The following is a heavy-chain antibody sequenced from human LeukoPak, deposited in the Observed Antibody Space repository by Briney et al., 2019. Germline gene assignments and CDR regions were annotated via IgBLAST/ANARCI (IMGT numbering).Heavy chain of an antibody. Sequence: PGGSLRLSCAASGFTPSVYHTTGLRHAPGKRLEWVSYISRNGDTRYYTHSVKGRFPISRDHAKNSLYLKMNSLRADDTALYYCARGPTTVTSPHFDYWGQGTLVTVSS. CDR3: ARGPTTVTSPHFDY. CDR1: GFTPSVYH. CDR2: ISRNGDTR. V-gene: IGHV3-11*01. D-gene: IGHD4-17*01. J-gene: IGHJ4*02.